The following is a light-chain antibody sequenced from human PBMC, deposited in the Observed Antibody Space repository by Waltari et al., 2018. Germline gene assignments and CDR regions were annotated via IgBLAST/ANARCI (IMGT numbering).Light chain of an antibody. Sequence: ETVMTQSPTTPSASPGAGGPLSCRASPSVGTNLAWHQHKPGQAPRLLIYGASTRAAGIPVRFSGSGSGTEFTLTISGLQSEDFAVYYCHQYNNWPPFTFGPGTKVDI. CDR1: PSVGTN. CDR3: HQYNNWPPFT. V-gene: IGKV3-15*01. J-gene: IGKJ3*01. CDR2: GAS.